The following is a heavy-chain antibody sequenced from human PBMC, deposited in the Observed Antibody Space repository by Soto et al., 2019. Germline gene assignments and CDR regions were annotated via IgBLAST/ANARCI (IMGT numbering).Heavy chain of an antibody. Sequence: GSLRLSCAASGFTVSSNYMSWVRQAPGKGLEWVSVIYSGGSTYYADSVKGRFTISRDNSKNTLYLQMNSLRAEDTAVYYCARKIGYSYGYDYWGQGTLVTVSS. V-gene: IGHV3-66*01. CDR2: IYSGGST. CDR1: GFTVSSNY. CDR3: ARKIGYSYGYDY. D-gene: IGHD5-18*01. J-gene: IGHJ4*02.